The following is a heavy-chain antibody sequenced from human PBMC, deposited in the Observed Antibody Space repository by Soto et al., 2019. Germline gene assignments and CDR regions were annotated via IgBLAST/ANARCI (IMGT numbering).Heavy chain of an antibody. Sequence: QVQLVQSGAEVKKPGSSVKVSCKASGGTFSSYAISWVRQAPGQGLEWMGGIIPIFGTANYAQKFQGRVTITADESTSXAXXELSSLRSDDTAVQYCARGELYGDYPRYYCYGMDVWGQGTTVTVSS. CDR2: IIPIFGTA. D-gene: IGHD4-17*01. CDR3: ARGELYGDYPRYYCYGMDV. CDR1: GGTFSSYA. J-gene: IGHJ6*02. V-gene: IGHV1-69*12.